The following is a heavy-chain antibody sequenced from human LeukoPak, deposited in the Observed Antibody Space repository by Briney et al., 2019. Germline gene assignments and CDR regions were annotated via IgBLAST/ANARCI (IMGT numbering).Heavy chain of an antibody. CDR3: ARGPYGDCAGD. CDR1: GYSIGSGYY. Sequence: SETLSLTCAVSGYSIGSGYYWGWIRQPPGKGLEWIGSIYHSGSTYYNPSLKSRVTISVDTSKNQFSLKLSSVTAADTAVYYCARGPYGDCAGDWGQGTLVTVSS. CDR2: IYHSGST. V-gene: IGHV4-38-2*01. D-gene: IGHD4-17*01. J-gene: IGHJ4*02.